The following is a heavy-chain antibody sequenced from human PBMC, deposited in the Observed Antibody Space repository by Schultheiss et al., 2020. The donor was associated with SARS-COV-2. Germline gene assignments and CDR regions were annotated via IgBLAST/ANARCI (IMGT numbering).Heavy chain of an antibody. CDR2: IYSGGST. D-gene: IGHD1-26*01. Sequence: GESLKISCAASGFTVSSNYMSWVRQAPGKGLEWVSVIYSGGSTYYADSVKGRFTISRHNSKNTLYLQMNSLRAEDTAVYYCARESGGYGSNYADYWGQGTLVTVSS. V-gene: IGHV3-53*04. J-gene: IGHJ4*02. CDR3: ARESGGYGSNYADY. CDR1: GFTVSSNY.